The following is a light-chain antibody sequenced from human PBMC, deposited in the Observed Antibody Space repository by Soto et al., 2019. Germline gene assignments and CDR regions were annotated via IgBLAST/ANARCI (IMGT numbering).Light chain of an antibody. CDR3: QQFNSYPLT. J-gene: IGKJ4*01. Sequence: AIQLTQSPSSLSASVGDRVTITCRASQGISSALAWYQQKPGKDPKLLIYDASSLESGVTSRFSGSGSGTDFTLTISSLQSEDFATYYCQQFNSYPLTFGGGTKVEIK. CDR2: DAS. V-gene: IGKV1-13*02. CDR1: QGISSA.